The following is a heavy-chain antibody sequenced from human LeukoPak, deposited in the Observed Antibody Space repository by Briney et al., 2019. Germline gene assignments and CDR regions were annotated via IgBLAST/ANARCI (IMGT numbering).Heavy chain of an antibody. CDR1: GFTFNTYW. V-gene: IGHV3-7*04. D-gene: IGHD3-10*01. CDR2: IKPDGSER. CDR3: VRGMTMVRGVIIGFGFDV. J-gene: IGHJ3*01. Sequence: GGSLRLSCAASGFTFNTYWMSWVRQAPGKGLEWVANIKPDGSERYYVDSVKGRFTISRDNAKNSLFLQMNSLRAEDTAVFYCVRGMTMVRGVIIGFGFDVWGQGTMVTVSS.